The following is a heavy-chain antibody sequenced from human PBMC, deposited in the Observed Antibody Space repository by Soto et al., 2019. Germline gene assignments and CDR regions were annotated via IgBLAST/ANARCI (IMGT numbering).Heavy chain of an antibody. D-gene: IGHD3-16*02. V-gene: IGHV4-34*01. J-gene: IGHJ5*02. Sequence: QVRLQQWGAGLLKPSETLSLTCAVYGGSFIGYYWSWIRQPPGKGLEWIGEINPTGSTNYKPSLKSRVTILIDTSKNQFSLKLSSVTAADTAMYYCARANGLRLGELSWGGPNWFDPWGQGTLVTVSS. CDR3: ARANGLRLGELSWGGPNWFDP. CDR2: INPTGST. CDR1: GGSFIGYY.